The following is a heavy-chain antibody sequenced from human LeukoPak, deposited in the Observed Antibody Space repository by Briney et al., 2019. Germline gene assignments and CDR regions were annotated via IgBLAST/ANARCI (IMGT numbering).Heavy chain of an antibody. Sequence: PSETLSLTCTVSVGSISSSSYYWGWIRQPPGKGLEWLGSIYYTGSTYYNPSLKSRVTISVDTSKNQFSLKLTSVTAADTAVYYCARGSGSSAGFDFWGQGTLVTVSS. CDR2: IYYTGST. V-gene: IGHV4-39*01. CDR3: ARGSGSSAGFDF. CDR1: VGSISSSSYY. D-gene: IGHD3-10*01. J-gene: IGHJ4*02.